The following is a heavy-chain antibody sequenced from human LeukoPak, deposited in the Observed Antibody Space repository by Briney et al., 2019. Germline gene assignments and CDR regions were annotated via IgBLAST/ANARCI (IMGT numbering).Heavy chain of an antibody. Sequence: GGSLRLSCAASGFTFSSYAMSWVRQAPGKGLEWVSAISGSGGSTYYADSVKGRFTISRDNSKNTLYLQMNSLRAEDTAVYYCAKVEGGASSSWYVLSSREQNAFDIWGQGTMVTVSS. CDR2: ISGSGGST. J-gene: IGHJ3*02. CDR3: AKVEGGASSSWYVLSSREQNAFDI. CDR1: GFTFSSYA. D-gene: IGHD6-13*01. V-gene: IGHV3-23*01.